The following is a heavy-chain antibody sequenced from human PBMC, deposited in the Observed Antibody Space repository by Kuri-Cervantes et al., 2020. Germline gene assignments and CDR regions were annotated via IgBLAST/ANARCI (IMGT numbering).Heavy chain of an antibody. CDR2: IYYSGST. D-gene: IGHD2-2*03. Sequence: LRLSCTVSGGSISRSSYYWGWIRQPPGKGLEWIGSIYYSGSTYYNPSLKSRVTTSVDTSKNQFSLKLSSVTAADTAVYYCARWMGPRFDPWGQGTLVTVSS. J-gene: IGHJ5*02. CDR3: ARWMGPRFDP. V-gene: IGHV4-39*01. CDR1: GGSISRSSYY.